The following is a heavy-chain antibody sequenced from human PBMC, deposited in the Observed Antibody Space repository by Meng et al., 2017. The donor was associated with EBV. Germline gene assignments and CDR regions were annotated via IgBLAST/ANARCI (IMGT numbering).Heavy chain of an antibody. Sequence: QLQLRESGPGQVKPSXTLSLTCTXSGDSISRFYYWGWIRQPPGRGLEWIGSVHYTGSTYYSPSLKSRVTVSVDTSKNQFSLRLTSVTAADTAVYYCARPFPSWQSPRLDPFGAWGQGTLVTVSS. CDR1: GDSISRFYY. J-gene: IGHJ5*02. D-gene: IGHD6-19*01. V-gene: IGHV4-39*01. CDR2: VHYTGST. CDR3: ARPFPSWQSPRLDPFGA.